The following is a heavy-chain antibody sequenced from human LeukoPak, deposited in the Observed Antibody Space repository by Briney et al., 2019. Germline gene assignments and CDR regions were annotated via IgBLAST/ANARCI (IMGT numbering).Heavy chain of an antibody. J-gene: IGHJ4*02. CDR2: IFYSGIT. D-gene: IGHD4-23*01. Sequence: PSETLSLTCTVSGGSISSSSYYWGWIRQPPGKGLEWIGSIFYSGITYYNPSLKSRVIMSVDTSKNQFSLKLSSVTAADTAMYYCARDPHARNYGGKTFDYWGQGTLVTVSS. CDR1: GGSISSSSYY. V-gene: IGHV4-39*07. CDR3: ARDPHARNYGGKTFDY.